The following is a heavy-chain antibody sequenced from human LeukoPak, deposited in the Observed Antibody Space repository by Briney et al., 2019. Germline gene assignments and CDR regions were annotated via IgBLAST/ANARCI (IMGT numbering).Heavy chain of an antibody. CDR1: GGTFSSYA. CDR2: IIPIFGTA. CDR3: ARYCSSTSCPXXD. D-gene: IGHD2-2*01. V-gene: IGHV1-69*13. Sequence: VASVKVSCKASGGTFSSYAISWVRQAPGQGLEWMGGIIPIFGTANYAQKFQGRVTITADESTSTAYMELSSLRSEDTAVYYCARYCSSTSCPXXDWGXGTXVT. J-gene: IGHJ4*01.